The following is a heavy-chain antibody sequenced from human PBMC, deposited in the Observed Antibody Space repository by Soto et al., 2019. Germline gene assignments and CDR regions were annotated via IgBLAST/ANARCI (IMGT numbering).Heavy chain of an antibody. J-gene: IGHJ4*02. Sequence: QVQLQQSGAGLLKPSETLSLTCAVYGESFSGYIWTWIRQPPGKGLQWMGQINHSGSAYYNPSLKSRVTIPVHTSNSQFSLELISVTAADTAVYYCARGLITGSHYSGGWYYFDSWGQGTQVTVSS. CDR3: ARGLITGSHYSGGWYYFDS. V-gene: IGHV4-34*01. CDR2: INHSGSA. D-gene: IGHD6-19*01. CDR1: GESFSGYI.